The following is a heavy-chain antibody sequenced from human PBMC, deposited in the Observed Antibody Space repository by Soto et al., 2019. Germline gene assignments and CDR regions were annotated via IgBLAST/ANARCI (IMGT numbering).Heavy chain of an antibody. CDR1: GYTFTSYG. Sequence: QVQLVQSGAEVKKPGASVKVSCKASGYTFTSYGISWVRQAPGQGLEWMGWISAYNGKTNYAQKLQGRVTMTTDTATSTAAMELRSLRSDDTAVYYCARVIAAAGTLGYWGQGTLVTVSS. CDR2: ISAYNGKT. J-gene: IGHJ4*02. CDR3: ARVIAAAGTLGY. V-gene: IGHV1-18*04. D-gene: IGHD6-13*01.